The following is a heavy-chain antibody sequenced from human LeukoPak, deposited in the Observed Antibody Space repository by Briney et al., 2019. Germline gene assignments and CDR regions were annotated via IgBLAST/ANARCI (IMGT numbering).Heavy chain of an antibody. CDR2: IGGNSGSI. D-gene: IGHD3-22*01. V-gene: IGHV3-9*01. CDR1: GLTLENYA. CDR3: AKTYYYDSSALTTGYYFDY. Sequence: GGSRNFSFPAPGLTLENYAINWVRKAQGKGLGGVPGIGGNSGSIGYADSVKGRFTISRDNAKNSLYLQMNSLRAEDTALYYCAKTYYYDSSALTTGYYFDYWGQGTLVTVSS. J-gene: IGHJ4*02.